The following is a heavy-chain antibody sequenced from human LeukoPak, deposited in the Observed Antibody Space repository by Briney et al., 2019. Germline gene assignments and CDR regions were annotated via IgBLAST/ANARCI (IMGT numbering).Heavy chain of an antibody. D-gene: IGHD5-12*01. CDR1: GFTFSSYE. Sequence: GGSLRLSCAASGFTFSSYEMNWVRQAPGKGLEWVSGISPGGGPTYYADSVKGRFTISRDDSKNTLYVQMKNLRAEDTAVYYCAKDGAWLRFDDWGQGILVTVSS. CDR2: ISPGGGPT. J-gene: IGHJ4*02. CDR3: AKDGAWLRFDD. V-gene: IGHV3-23*01.